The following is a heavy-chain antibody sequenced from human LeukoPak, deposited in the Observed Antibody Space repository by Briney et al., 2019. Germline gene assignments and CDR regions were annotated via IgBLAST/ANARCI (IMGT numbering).Heavy chain of an antibody. Sequence: SETLSLTCTVSGGSISSSSYYWGWIRQPPGKGLEWIGSIYYSGSTYYNPSLKSRVTISVDTSKNQFSLKLSSVTAADTAVYYCARDPFGGQDCWGQGTLVTVSS. V-gene: IGHV4-39*07. CDR2: IYYSGST. D-gene: IGHD2-15*01. CDR3: ARDPFGGQDC. J-gene: IGHJ4*02. CDR1: GGSISSSSYY.